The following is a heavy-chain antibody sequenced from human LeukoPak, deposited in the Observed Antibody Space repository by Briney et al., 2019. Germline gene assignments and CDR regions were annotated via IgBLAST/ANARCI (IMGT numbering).Heavy chain of an antibody. CDR2: IYYSGSI. Sequence: PSETLSLTCTVSGGSVSSGSYYWSWIRQPPGKGLEWIGYIYYSGSINYNPSLKSRVTISVDTSKNQFSLKLSSVTAADTAVYYCARDPRGGDYYYYGMDVWGKGTTVTVSS. D-gene: IGHD3-10*01. CDR3: ARDPRGGDYYYYGMDV. CDR1: GGSVSSGSYY. V-gene: IGHV4-61*01. J-gene: IGHJ6*04.